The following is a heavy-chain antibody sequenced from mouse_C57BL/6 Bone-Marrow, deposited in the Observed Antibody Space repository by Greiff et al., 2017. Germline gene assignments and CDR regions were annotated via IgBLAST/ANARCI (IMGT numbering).Heavy chain of an antibody. CDR1: GYTFTSYW. J-gene: IGHJ3*01. Sequence: QVHVKQSGAELAKPGASVKLSCKASGYTFTSYWMHWVKQRPGTGLEWIGYINPSSGYTKYNQKFKDKATLTADKSSSTDYMQLSSLTYEDSEVYYCATGGNYAWFAYWGRGTLVTVSA. D-gene: IGHD2-1*01. CDR2: INPSSGYT. CDR3: ATGGNYAWFAY. V-gene: IGHV1-7*01.